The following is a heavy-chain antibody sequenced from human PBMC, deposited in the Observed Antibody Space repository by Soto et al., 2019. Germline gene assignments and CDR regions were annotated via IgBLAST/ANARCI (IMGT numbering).Heavy chain of an antibody. CDR2: ISSSSSTI. CDR3: ARARGDYFDY. V-gene: IGHV3-48*02. J-gene: IGHJ4*02. Sequence: RQAPGKGLEWVSYISSSSSTIYYADSVKGRFTISRDNAKNSLYLQMNSLRDEDTAVYYCARARGDYFDYWGQGTLVTVSS.